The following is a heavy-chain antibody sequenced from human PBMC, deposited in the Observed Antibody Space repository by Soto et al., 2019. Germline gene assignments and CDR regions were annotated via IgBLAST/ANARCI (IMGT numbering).Heavy chain of an antibody. J-gene: IGHJ4*02. V-gene: IGHV4-59*11. CDR3: ARVVAGSLFDY. Sequence: SETLSLTCTVSGGSISSHYWSWIRQPPGKGLEWIGYIYYSGSTNYNPSLKSRVTISVDTSKNQFSLKLSSVTAADTAVYYCARVVAGSLFDYWGQGTLVTVSS. CDR2: IYYSGST. D-gene: IGHD6-19*01. CDR1: GGSISSHY.